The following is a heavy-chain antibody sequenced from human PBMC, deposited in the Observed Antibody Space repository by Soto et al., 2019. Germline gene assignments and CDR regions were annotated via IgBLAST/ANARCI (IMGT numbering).Heavy chain of an antibody. J-gene: IGHJ4*02. D-gene: IGHD6-13*01. CDR1: GGSFSGYY. V-gene: IGHV4-34*01. CDR3: GRSLGIAAQWVFDY. Sequence: SETLSLTCAVYGGSFSGYYWSWIRQPPGKGLEWIGEINHSGSTNYNPSLKSRVTISVDTSKNQFSLKLSSVTAADTAVYYCGRSLGIAAQWVFDYWGQGTLVTVSS. CDR2: INHSGST.